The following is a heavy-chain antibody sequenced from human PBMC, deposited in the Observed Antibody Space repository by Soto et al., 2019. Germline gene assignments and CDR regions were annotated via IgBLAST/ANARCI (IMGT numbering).Heavy chain of an antibody. CDR2: INPSGGST. J-gene: IGHJ6*02. V-gene: IGHV1-46*01. Sequence: ASVKVSCKASGYTFTSYYMHWVRQAPGQGLEWMGIINPSGGSTSYAQRFQGRVTMTRDTSTSTVYMELSSLRSEDTAVYYCARDDIWRDIVVVPAAPHYYYGMDVWGQGTTVTVSS. CDR1: GYTFTSYY. D-gene: IGHD2-2*01. CDR3: ARDDIWRDIVVVPAAPHYYYGMDV.